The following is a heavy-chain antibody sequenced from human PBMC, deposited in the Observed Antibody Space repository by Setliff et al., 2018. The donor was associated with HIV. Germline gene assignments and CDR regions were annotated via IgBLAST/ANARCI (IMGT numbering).Heavy chain of an antibody. CDR2: IYFSGSA. J-gene: IGHJ4*02. V-gene: IGHV4-31*01. CDR3: ARGRVFCNGDSCYHIDS. CDR1: GDSINNNNFF. D-gene: IGHD2-15*01. Sequence: SETLSLTCTVSGDSINNNNFFWTWVRQDPGKGLEWIGYIYFSGSATYNPSLKSPVSISVDTSKNQFYLKLSSVTAADTAVYYCARGRVFCNGDSCYHIDSWGQGILVTVSS.